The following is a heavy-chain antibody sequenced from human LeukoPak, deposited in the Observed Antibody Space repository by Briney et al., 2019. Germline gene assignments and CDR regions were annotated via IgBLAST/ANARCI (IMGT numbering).Heavy chain of an antibody. CDR1: GGSVSSYY. V-gene: IGHV4-59*08. J-gene: IGHJ4*02. CDR3: VRHFAYSSSSYFGY. D-gene: IGHD6-6*01. CDR2: VYYTGST. Sequence: KPSETLSLTCSVSGGSVSSYYWSWIRQPPGKGLEWIGYVYYTGSTIYNPSLKSRVTMFEDKSKNQFSLRLSSVTVADTAVYYCVRHFAYSSSSYFGYWGQGSLVTVSS.